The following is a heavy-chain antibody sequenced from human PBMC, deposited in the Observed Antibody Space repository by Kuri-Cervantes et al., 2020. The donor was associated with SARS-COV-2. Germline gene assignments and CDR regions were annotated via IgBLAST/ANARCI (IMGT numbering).Heavy chain of an antibody. CDR2: ISSDGTNK. D-gene: IGHD3-22*01. J-gene: IGHJ4*02. Sequence: GGSLRLSCAASGFTFKNHDMHWVRQAPGKGLEWVALISSDGTNKLQAGSVKGRFTISRDNSKNTLYLQMNSLTSEDTSVYYCARPPDRSDQNFDSWGQGTLVTVSS. CDR1: GFTFKNHD. CDR3: ARPPDRSDQNFDS. V-gene: IGHV3-30-3*01.